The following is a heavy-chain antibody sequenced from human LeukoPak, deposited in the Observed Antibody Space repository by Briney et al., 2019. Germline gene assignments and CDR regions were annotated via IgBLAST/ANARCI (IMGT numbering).Heavy chain of an antibody. Sequence: ASAKVSCKASGYTFTSYYMHWVRQAPGQGLEWMGIINPSGGSTSYAQKFQGRVTMTRDTSTSTVYMELSSLRSEDTAVYYCARDNRVTIFGVVIMRQDWFDPWGQGTLVTVSS. D-gene: IGHD3-3*01. CDR3: ARDNRVTIFGVVIMRQDWFDP. V-gene: IGHV1-46*01. CDR2: INPSGGST. CDR1: GYTFTSYY. J-gene: IGHJ5*02.